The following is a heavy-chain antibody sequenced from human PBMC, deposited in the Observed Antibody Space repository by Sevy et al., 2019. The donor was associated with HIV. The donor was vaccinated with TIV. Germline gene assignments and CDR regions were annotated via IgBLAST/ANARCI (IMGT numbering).Heavy chain of an antibody. CDR3: ARGGYYYDNAAYYALDS. CDR2: IWSGGAYQ. D-gene: IGHD3-22*01. V-gene: IGHV3-33*08. J-gene: IGHJ4*02. Sequence: GSLRLSCAAAGFTFRKYALHLVRQAPGQGMGGGRIIWSGGAYQYHGDSVKGRFTISRDNSKNTLYLQMNNVRVEDTAVYYCARGGYYYDNAAYYALDSWGQGTLVTVSS. CDR1: GFTFRKYA.